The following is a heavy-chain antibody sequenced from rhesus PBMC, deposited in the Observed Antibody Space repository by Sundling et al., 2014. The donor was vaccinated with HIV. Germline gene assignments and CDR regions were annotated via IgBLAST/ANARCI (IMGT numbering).Heavy chain of an antibody. V-gene: IGHV4-92*01. Sequence: QVQLQESGPGPVKPSETLSLTCTVSGVSMSSYWWSWIRQPPGKGLEWIGRISGSGGNTNYNPSLKSRVTISRDTSKNQFSLKLNSVTAADTAVYYCAIGPVRWTGWPLDSWGQGVLVTVSS. CDR1: GVSMSSYW. CDR3: AIGPVRWTGWPLDS. CDR2: ISGSGGNT. J-gene: IGHJ4*01. D-gene: IGHD3-3*01.